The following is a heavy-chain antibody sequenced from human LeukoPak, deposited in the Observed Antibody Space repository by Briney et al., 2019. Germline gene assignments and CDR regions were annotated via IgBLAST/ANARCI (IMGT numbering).Heavy chain of an antibody. CDR1: GYTFTNYY. Sequence: ASVKVSCKASGYTFTNYYMHWVRQAPGQGLGWMGFINPSGGSTSYAQKFQGRVTMTRDTSTSTVYMELSSLTSEDTAVYYCARNAASGLDYWGQGTLVTVSS. D-gene: IGHD2-15*01. V-gene: IGHV1-46*01. CDR2: INPSGGST. J-gene: IGHJ4*02. CDR3: ARNAASGLDY.